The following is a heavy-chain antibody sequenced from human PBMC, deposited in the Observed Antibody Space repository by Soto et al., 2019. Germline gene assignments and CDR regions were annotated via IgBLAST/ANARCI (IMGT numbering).Heavy chain of an antibody. CDR3: TPRYCSGGSCYTPQGGTYYYGMDV. J-gene: IGHJ6*02. CDR2: IKSKTDGGTT. CDR1: GFTFSNAW. V-gene: IGHV3-15*07. D-gene: IGHD2-15*01. Sequence: EVQLVESGGGLVKPGGSLRLSCAASGFTFSNAWMNWVHQAPGKGLEWVGRIKSKTDGGTTDYAAPVKGRFTISRDDSKNTLYLQMNSLKTEDTAVYYCTPRYCSGGSCYTPQGGTYYYGMDVWGQGTTVTVSS.